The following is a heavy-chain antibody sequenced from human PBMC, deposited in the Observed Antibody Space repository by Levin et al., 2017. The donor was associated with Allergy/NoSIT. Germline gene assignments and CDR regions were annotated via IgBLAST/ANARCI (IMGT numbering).Heavy chain of an antibody. CDR3: ARGRQRNYYYYGMDV. CDR2: IKQDGSEK. CDR1: GFTFSSYW. D-gene: IGHD6-25*01. Sequence: GESLKISCAASGFTFSSYWMSWVRQAPGKGLEWVANIKQDGSEKYYVDSVKGRFTISRDNAKNSLYLQMNSLRAEDTAVYYCARGRQRNYYYYGMDVWGQGTTVTVSS. J-gene: IGHJ6*02. V-gene: IGHV3-7*04.